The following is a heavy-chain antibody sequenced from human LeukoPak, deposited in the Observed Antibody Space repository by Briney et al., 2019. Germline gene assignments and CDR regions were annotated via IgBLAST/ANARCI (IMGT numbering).Heavy chain of an antibody. V-gene: IGHV3-30*18. CDR1: GFTFSSYG. CDR3: AKDRCSTTSCYFDY. D-gene: IGHD2-2*01. CDR2: ISYDGSNK. Sequence: GGPLRLSCAASGFTFSSYGMHWVRQAPGKGLEWVAVISYDGSNKYYADSVKGRFTISRDNSKNTLYLQMNSLRAEDTAVYYCAKDRCSTTSCYFDYWGQGTLVTVSS. J-gene: IGHJ4*02.